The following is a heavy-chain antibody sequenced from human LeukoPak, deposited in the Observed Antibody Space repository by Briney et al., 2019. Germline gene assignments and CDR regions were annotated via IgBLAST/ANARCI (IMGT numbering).Heavy chain of an antibody. D-gene: IGHD3-22*01. J-gene: IGHJ6*02. CDR1: RGTFSSYA. CDR3: ARNYYDSSGYYSDGMDV. CDR2: IIPIFGTA. Sequence: ASVKVSCKASRGTFSSYAISWVRQAPGQGLEWMGGIIPIFGTANYAQKFQGRVTITADESTSTAYMELSSLRSEDTAVYYCARNYYDSSGYYSDGMDVWGQGTTVTVSS. V-gene: IGHV1-69*13.